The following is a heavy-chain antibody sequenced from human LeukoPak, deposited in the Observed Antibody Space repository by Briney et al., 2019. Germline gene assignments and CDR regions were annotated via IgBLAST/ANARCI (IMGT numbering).Heavy chain of an antibody. CDR1: GFTVSSNY. J-gene: IGHJ4*02. CDR2: IYSGGST. Sequence: GGSLRLSCAASGFTVSSNYMSWVRQAPGKGLEWVSVIYSGGSTYYADSVKGRFTISRDNSKNTLYLQMNSLRAEDTAVYYCAKKPWTTLGYYFDYWGQGTLVTVSS. CDR3: AKKPWTTLGYYFDY. D-gene: IGHD4-11*01. V-gene: IGHV3-53*01.